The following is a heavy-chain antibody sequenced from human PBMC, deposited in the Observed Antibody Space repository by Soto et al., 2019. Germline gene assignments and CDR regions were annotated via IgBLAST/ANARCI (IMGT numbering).Heavy chain of an antibody. CDR1: GFTFSSYA. CDR2: IGTAGDT. V-gene: IGHV3-13*01. Sequence: EVQLVESGGGLVQPGGSLRLSCAASGFTFSSYAMHWVRQATGKGLEWVSAIGTAGDTYYPGSVKGRFTISRENAKNSLYLQMNSLRAGDTAVYYCARGAYSFRYYFDYWGQGTLVTVSS. D-gene: IGHD4-4*01. CDR3: ARGAYSFRYYFDY. J-gene: IGHJ4*02.